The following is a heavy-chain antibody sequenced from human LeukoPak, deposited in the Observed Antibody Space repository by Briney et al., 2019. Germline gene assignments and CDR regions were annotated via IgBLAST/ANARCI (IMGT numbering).Heavy chain of an antibody. CDR2: IYYSGST. J-gene: IGHJ5*02. CDR3: ARGGYYDFWSGTSYWFDP. V-gene: IGHV4-59*01. D-gene: IGHD3-3*01. CDR1: GGSISSYY. Sequence: PPETLSLTCTVSGGSISSYYWSWIRQPPGKGLEWIGYIYYSGSTNYNPSLKSRVTISVDTSKNQFSLKLSSVTAADTAVYYCARGGYYDFWSGTSYWFDPWGQGTLVTVSS.